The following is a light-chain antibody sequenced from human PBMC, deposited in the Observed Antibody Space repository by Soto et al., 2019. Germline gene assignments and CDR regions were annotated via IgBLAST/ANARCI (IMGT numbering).Light chain of an antibody. J-gene: IGLJ1*01. Sequence: QSALTQPRSVSGSPGQSVTISCTGTSSDVGGYNYVSWYQQHPGKAPKLMIYDVSKRPSGVPDRFSGPKSGNTAFLTISGLQAEDEADYYCCSYAGSYTYVFGTGTKVTVL. CDR1: SSDVGGYNY. CDR2: DVS. CDR3: CSYAGSYTYV. V-gene: IGLV2-11*01.